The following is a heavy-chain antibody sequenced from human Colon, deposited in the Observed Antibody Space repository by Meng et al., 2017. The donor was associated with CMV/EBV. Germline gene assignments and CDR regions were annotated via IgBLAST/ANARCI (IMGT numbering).Heavy chain of an antibody. CDR1: GFIVSGND. V-gene: IGHV3-53*01. Sequence: GGSLSLSCAVYGFIVSGNDMNWVRQAPGKGLEWVSVLHSGGDAKYADSVKGRFTIARDASQNTLFLQMDSLRVEDTAVYYCATGAGSFLVWGQGTLVTVSS. J-gene: IGHJ4*02. CDR3: ATGAGSFLV. D-gene: IGHD3-10*01. CDR2: LHSGGDA.